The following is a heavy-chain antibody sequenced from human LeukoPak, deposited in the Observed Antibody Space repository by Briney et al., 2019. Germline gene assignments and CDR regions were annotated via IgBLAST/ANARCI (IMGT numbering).Heavy chain of an antibody. V-gene: IGHV3-48*03. D-gene: IGHD3-10*01. CDR1: GFTFSSYE. J-gene: IGHJ4*02. CDR2: ISSSGSTI. CDR3: ARAPVIDYFGSGSYFDY. Sequence: PGGSLRLSCAASGFTFSSYEMNWVRQAPGKGLEWVSYISSSGSTIHYADSVKGRFTISRDDAKNSLHLQMISLSDEDTAVYYCARAPVIDYFGSGSYFDYWGQGTLVTVSS.